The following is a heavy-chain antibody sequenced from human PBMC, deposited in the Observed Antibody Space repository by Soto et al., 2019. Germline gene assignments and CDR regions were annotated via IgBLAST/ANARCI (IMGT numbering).Heavy chain of an antibody. CDR3: ARATYGSGRADYYYYMDV. Sequence: ASVKVSCKASGYTFTSYGISWVRQAPGQGLEWMGWISAYNGNTNYAQKLQGRVTMTTDTSTSTAYMELRSLRSDDTAGYYCARATYGSGRADYYYYMDVWGKGTTVTVSS. V-gene: IGHV1-18*01. CDR1: GYTFTSYG. D-gene: IGHD3-10*01. J-gene: IGHJ6*03. CDR2: ISAYNGNT.